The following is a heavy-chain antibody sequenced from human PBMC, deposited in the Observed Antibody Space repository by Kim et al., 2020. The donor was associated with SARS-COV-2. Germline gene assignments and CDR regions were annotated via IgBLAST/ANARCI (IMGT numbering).Heavy chain of an antibody. CDR3: ASGVCSGGSCYSNWFDP. CDR2: INPNSGGT. D-gene: IGHD2-15*01. V-gene: IGHV1-2*02. Sequence: ASVKVSCKASGYTFTGYYMHWVRQAPGQGLEWMGWINPNSGGTNYAQKFQGRVTMTRDTSISTAYMELSRLRSDDTAVYYCASGVCSGGSCYSNWFDPWGQGTLVTVSS. J-gene: IGHJ5*02. CDR1: GYTFTGYY.